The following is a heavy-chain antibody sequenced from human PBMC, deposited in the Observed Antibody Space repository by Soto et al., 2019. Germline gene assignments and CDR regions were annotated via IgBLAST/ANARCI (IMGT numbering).Heavy chain of an antibody. D-gene: IGHD3-10*01. CDR1: GFTFSSYA. Sequence: GGSLRLSCAASGFTFSSYAMSWVRQAPGKGLEWVSAISGSGGSTYYADSVKGRFTISRDNSKNTLYLQMNSLRAEDTAVYYCAKALGVLWVGDHSDPWGQGTLVNVSS. V-gene: IGHV3-23*01. CDR3: AKALGVLWVGDHSDP. CDR2: ISGSGGST. J-gene: IGHJ5*02.